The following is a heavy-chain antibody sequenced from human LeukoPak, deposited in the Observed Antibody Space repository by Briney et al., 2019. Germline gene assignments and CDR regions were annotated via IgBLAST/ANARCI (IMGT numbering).Heavy chain of an antibody. J-gene: IGHJ6*03. V-gene: IGHV1-69*13. Sequence: ASVKVSCKASGGTFSSYAISWVRQAPGQGLEWMGGIIPIYGTANYAQKFQGRVTITADESTSTAYMELSSLRSEDTAVYYCARSPYCSGGSCQPQGYYYYYMDVWGKGSTVTVSS. CDR3: ARSPYCSGGSCQPQGYYYYYMDV. CDR2: IIPIYGTA. D-gene: IGHD2-15*01. CDR1: GGTFSSYA.